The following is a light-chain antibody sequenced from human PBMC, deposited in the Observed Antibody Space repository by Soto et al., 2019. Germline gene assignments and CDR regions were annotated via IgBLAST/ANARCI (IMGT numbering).Light chain of an antibody. Sequence: EIVLTQSPGTLSVSPGERATLSCRGSQSVTSNFLAWYQQKPGQSPRLLISAASTRASDVPDRFSGSGSGTDFTLTITRLEPEDFAVYYCQQYGSFPWTFGQGTKVE. CDR1: QSVTSNF. CDR3: QQYGSFPWT. CDR2: AAS. J-gene: IGKJ1*01. V-gene: IGKV3-20*01.